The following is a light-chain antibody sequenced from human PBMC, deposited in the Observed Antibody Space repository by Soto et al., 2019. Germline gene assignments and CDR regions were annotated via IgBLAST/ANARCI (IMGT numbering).Light chain of an antibody. Sequence: DIQMTQSPPTLSASVGDRVTITCRASQPISSFLAWYHQKPGKAPKLLIYDASNLESGVPSRFSGSGSGTEFTLTISSLQPEDFGIYYCQQYENYWTFGQGTKVDIK. J-gene: IGKJ1*01. CDR2: DAS. CDR3: QQYENYWT. CDR1: QPISSF. V-gene: IGKV1-5*01.